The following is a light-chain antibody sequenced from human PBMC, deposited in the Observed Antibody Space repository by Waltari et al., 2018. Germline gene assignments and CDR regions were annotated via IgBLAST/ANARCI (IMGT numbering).Light chain of an antibody. CDR3: QHYNEWPPIT. V-gene: IGKV3-15*01. CDR1: QGVRGN. CDR2: GTY. Sequence: EIVLTQSPATLSGSPGETVTLSCTASQGVRGNLAWYQQRPGQAPRLLISGTYSRATGSPARFSGSGSDTQFTLTISSLQSEDFAVYYCQHYNEWPPITFGPGTRVDIK. J-gene: IGKJ3*01.